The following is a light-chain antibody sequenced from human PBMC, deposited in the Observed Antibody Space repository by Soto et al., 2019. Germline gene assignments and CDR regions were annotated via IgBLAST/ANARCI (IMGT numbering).Light chain of an antibody. CDR2: GAS. CDR3: QQSYRSPYT. J-gene: IGKJ2*01. Sequence: DLQMTQSPSSLFASVGDRVTVTCRASQSINIYLNWYQQKPGKAPTLLIYGASSLQSGVPSRFSGGGSRADFTLTISALQPEDFATYSCQQSYRSPYTFGQGTKLEIK. V-gene: IGKV1-39*01. CDR1: QSINIY.